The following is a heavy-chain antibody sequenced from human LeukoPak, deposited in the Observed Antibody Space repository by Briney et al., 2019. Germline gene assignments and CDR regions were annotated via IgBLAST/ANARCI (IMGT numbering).Heavy chain of an antibody. J-gene: IGHJ4*02. V-gene: IGHV5-51*01. Sequence: KVGESLKISCKGSGYSFTSYCIGWVRQMPGKGLEWMGIIYPGDSDTRYSPSFQGQVTISADKSISTAYLQWSSLKASDTAMYYCARLYYYDSSGYSPFFDYWGQGTLVTVSS. CDR2: IYPGDSDT. CDR3: ARLYYYDSSGYSPFFDY. D-gene: IGHD3-22*01. CDR1: GYSFTSYC.